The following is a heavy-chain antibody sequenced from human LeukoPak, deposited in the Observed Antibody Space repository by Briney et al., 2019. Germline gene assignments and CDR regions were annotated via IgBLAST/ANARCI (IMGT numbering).Heavy chain of an antibody. Sequence: GGSLRLSCAASGFTFSSYAMSWVRQAPEKGLEWVSAISGSGGSTYYADSVKGRFTISRDNSKNTLYLQMNSLRAEDTAVYYCAKDPWELPRAYYFDYWGQGTLVTVSS. D-gene: IGHD1-26*01. CDR2: ISGSGGST. CDR1: GFTFSSYA. CDR3: AKDPWELPRAYYFDY. J-gene: IGHJ4*02. V-gene: IGHV3-23*01.